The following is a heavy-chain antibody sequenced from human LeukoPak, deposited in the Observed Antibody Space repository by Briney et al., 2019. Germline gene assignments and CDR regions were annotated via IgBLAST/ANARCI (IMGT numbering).Heavy chain of an antibody. CDR3: ARAVYYYDSSGYYYVYYFDY. Sequence: PSETLSLTCTVSGGSISTSSYYWGWVRQPPGKGLEWIGNIFYSGSTYYSPSLKSRVTISLDTSRNQFSLKLNSVTAADTAVYYCARAVYYYDSSGYYYVYYFDYWGQGTLVTVSS. V-gene: IGHV4-39*07. D-gene: IGHD3-22*01. CDR2: IFYSGST. J-gene: IGHJ4*02. CDR1: GGSISTSSYY.